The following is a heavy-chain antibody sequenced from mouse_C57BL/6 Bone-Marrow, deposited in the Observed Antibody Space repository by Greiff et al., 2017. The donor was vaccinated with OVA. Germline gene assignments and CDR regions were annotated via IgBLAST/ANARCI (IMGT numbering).Heavy chain of an antibody. Sequence: EVQVVESGGGLVQPGGSLKLSCAASGFTFSDYGMAWVRQAPRKGPEWVAFISNLAYSIYYADTVTGRFTISRENAKNTLYLEMSSLRSEDTAMYYCARPIYYYGSEFAYWGQGTLVTVSA. CDR3: ARPIYYYGSEFAY. CDR2: ISNLAYSI. CDR1: GFTFSDYG. D-gene: IGHD1-1*01. J-gene: IGHJ3*01. V-gene: IGHV5-15*01.